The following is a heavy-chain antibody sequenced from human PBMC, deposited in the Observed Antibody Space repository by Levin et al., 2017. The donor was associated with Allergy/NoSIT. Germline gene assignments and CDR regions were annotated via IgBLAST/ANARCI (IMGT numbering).Heavy chain of an antibody. CDR3: ARDADVFYGMDV. CDR1: GGSISSGGYY. CDR2: IYYSGST. Sequence: SQTLSLTCTVSGGSISSGGYYWSWIRQLPGKGLEWIGYIYYSGSTYYNPSLKSRVTISVDTSKNQFSLKLSSVTAADTAVYYCARDADVFYGMDVWGQGTTVTVSS. J-gene: IGHJ6*02. V-gene: IGHV4-31*03.